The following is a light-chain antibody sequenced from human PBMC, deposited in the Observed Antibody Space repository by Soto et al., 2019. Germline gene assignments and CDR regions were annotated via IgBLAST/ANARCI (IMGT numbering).Light chain of an antibody. V-gene: IGKV1-39*01. CDR1: QYINNY. J-gene: IGKJ2*01. CDR3: QQSFSIPYT. CDR2: AAS. Sequence: DIQMTQSPSSLSASVGDTVTITCRASQYINNYLNWYQQKPGKAPEFLIYAASSLQSGVPSRFSGSDSGTEFTLTITSLHPEDFATYYCQQSFSIPYTFGRGTKLEIK.